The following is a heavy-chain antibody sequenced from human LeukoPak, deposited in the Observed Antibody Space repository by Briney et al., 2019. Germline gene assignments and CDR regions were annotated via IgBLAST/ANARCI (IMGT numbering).Heavy chain of an antibody. Sequence: SGGSLRLSCAASGFTFSSYSMNWVRQAPGKGLEWVSSISISSSYIYYADSVKGRFTISRDNAKNSLYLQMNSLRAEDTAVYFCARGRSRYCSTTSCSRPPDYWGQGTLVTVSS. J-gene: IGHJ4*02. V-gene: IGHV3-21*01. CDR1: GFTFSSYS. CDR2: ISISSSYI. D-gene: IGHD2-2*01. CDR3: ARGRSRYCSTTSCSRPPDY.